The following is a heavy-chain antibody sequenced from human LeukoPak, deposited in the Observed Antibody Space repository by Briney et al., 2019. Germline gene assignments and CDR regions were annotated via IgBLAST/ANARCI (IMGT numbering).Heavy chain of an antibody. Sequence: GGSLRLSCAASGFTFNSYEMNWVRQAPGKGLEWVSATSGSGSSPNYSDSVKGRFTISRDNSKNTLYLQMNSLRADDTAVYYCAKTTGGNAYDYLDYWGQGTLVTVSS. V-gene: IGHV3-23*01. CDR3: AKTTGGNAYDYLDY. J-gene: IGHJ4*02. D-gene: IGHD5-12*01. CDR1: GFTFNSYE. CDR2: TSGSGSSP.